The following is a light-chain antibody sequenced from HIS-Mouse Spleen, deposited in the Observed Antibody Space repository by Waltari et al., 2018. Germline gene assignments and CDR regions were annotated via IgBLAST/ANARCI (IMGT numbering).Light chain of an antibody. V-gene: IGLV1-44*01. CDR1: SSNIGRNT. Sequence: QSVLTQPPPASGTPGPRATIPCSGSSSNIGRNTVNWYQQLPGTAPKLLIYSNNRRPSGVPDRFSGSKSGTSASLAISGRQSEDEADYYCAAWDDSLNGWVFGGGTKLTVL. J-gene: IGLJ3*02. CDR3: AAWDDSLNGWV. CDR2: SNN.